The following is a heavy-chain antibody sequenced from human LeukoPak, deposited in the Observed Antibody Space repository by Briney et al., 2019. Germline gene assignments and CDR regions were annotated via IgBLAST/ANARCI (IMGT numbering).Heavy chain of an antibody. V-gene: IGHV1-69*04. Sequence: SVKVSCKASGGSFSSYAISWVRQAPGQGLEWMGRIIPILGIANYAQKFQGRVTITADKSTSTAYMELSSLRSEDTAVYYCARHLGELLHYWGQGTLVTVSS. CDR3: ARHLGELLHY. J-gene: IGHJ4*02. CDR1: GGSFSSYA. CDR2: IIPILGIA. D-gene: IGHD1-26*01.